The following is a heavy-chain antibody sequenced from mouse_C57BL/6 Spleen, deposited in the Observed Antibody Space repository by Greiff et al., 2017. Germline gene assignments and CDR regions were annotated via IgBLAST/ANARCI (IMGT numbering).Heavy chain of an antibody. CDR3: ASRQLGFAY. CDR2: INPNNGGT. J-gene: IGHJ3*01. V-gene: IGHV1-18*01. D-gene: IGHD3-2*01. CDR1: GYTFTDYN. Sequence: VQLKQSGPELVKPGASVKIPCKASGYTFTDYNMDWVKQSHGKSLEWIGDINPNNGGTIYNQKFKGKATLTVDKSSSTAYMELRSLTSEDTAVYYCASRQLGFAYWGQGTLVTVSA.